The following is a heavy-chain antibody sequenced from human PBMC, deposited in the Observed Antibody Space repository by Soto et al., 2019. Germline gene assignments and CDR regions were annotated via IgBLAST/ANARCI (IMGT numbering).Heavy chain of an antibody. Sequence: ASVKVSCKVSGYTLTELSMHWVRQAPGKGLEWMGGFDPEDGETIYAQKFQGRVTMTEDTSTDTAYMELSSLRSEDTAVYYCATIVTMVRGVIWGVDYWGQGTLVTVSS. V-gene: IGHV1-24*01. CDR3: ATIVTMVRGVIWGVDY. CDR1: GYTLTELS. CDR2: FDPEDGET. D-gene: IGHD3-10*01. J-gene: IGHJ4*02.